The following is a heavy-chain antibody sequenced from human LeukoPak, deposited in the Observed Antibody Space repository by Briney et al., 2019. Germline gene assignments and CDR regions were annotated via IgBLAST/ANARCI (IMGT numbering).Heavy chain of an antibody. CDR2: INHSGST. V-gene: IGHV4-34*01. D-gene: IGHD2-2*01. CDR1: GGSFSGYY. CDR3: ARPTLRYCSSTSCSKSNWFDP. J-gene: IGHJ5*02. Sequence: PSETLSLTCAVYGGSFSGYYWSWIRQPPGKGLEWIREINHSGSTNYNPSLKSRVTISVDTSKNQFSLKLSSVTAADTAVYYCARPTLRYCSSTSCSKSNWFDPWGQGTLVTVSS.